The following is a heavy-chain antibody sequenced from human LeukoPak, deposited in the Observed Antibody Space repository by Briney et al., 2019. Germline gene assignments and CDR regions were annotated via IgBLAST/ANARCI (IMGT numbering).Heavy chain of an antibody. CDR1: GGTFSSYA. CDR2: MNPNSGNT. Sequence: GASVKVSCKASGGTFSSYAISWVRQATGQGLEWMGWMNPNSGNTGYAQKFQGRVTITADKSTSTAYMELSSLRSEDTAVYYCAPEPPFYSSSCPWGQGTLVTVSS. J-gene: IGHJ5*02. D-gene: IGHD6-13*01. V-gene: IGHV1-69*10. CDR3: APEPPFYSSSCP.